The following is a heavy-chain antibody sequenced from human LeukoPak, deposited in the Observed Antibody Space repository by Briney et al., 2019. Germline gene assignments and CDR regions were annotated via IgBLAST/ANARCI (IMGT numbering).Heavy chain of an antibody. V-gene: IGHV3-23*01. CDR1: GFTFSSYA. CDR2: ISGSGGST. Sequence: GGSLRLSCAASGFTFSSYAMSWVRQAPGKGLEWVSAISGSGGSTYYADSVKGRFTISRDNSKNTLYLQMNSLSAEDTAVYYCAKDRAPIYYYDSSGLDYWGQGTLVTVSS. J-gene: IGHJ4*02. CDR3: AKDRAPIYYYDSSGLDY. D-gene: IGHD3-22*01.